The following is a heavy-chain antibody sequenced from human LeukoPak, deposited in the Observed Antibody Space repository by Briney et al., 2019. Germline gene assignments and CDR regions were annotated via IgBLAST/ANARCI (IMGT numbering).Heavy chain of an antibody. CDR1: GFTFSSYW. CDR2: IKQDGSEK. V-gene: IGHV3-7*01. Sequence: GGSLRLSCAASGFTFSSYWMSWVRQAPGKGLEWVANIKQDGSEKYYVDSVKGRFTISRDNAKNSLYLQMNSLGAEDTAVYYCARDANYYDSSGYYAYYYYGMDVWGQGTTVTVSS. D-gene: IGHD3-22*01. CDR3: ARDANYYDSSGYYAYYYYGMDV. J-gene: IGHJ6*02.